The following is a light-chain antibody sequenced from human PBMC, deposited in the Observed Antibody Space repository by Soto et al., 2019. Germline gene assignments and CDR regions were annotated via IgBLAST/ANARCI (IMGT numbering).Light chain of an antibody. Sequence: EIVLTQSPGTLSLSPGERATFSCRASQSFSSYLAWYQQKPGQAPRLLIYDASNRATGIPARFSGSGSGTDFTLTISSLETEDFAVYYCQQRSNWSWTFGQGTKV. CDR3: QQRSNWSWT. CDR2: DAS. CDR1: QSFSSY. J-gene: IGKJ1*01. V-gene: IGKV3-11*01.